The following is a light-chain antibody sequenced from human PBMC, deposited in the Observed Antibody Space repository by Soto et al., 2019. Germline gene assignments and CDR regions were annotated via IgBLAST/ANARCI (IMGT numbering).Light chain of an antibody. CDR2: WAS. CDR3: QQYYSTPLT. V-gene: IGKV4-1*01. J-gene: IGKJ4*01. CDR1: QSVVYRSINKNY. Sequence: DIVMTQSPESLAVSLGERATINCRSSQSVVYRSINKNYLAWYQQKPGQPPKLLIYWASTREPGVPDRFSGSVSGTNFTLTISSLQAGDVAVYYCQQYYSTPLTFGGGTKVEIK.